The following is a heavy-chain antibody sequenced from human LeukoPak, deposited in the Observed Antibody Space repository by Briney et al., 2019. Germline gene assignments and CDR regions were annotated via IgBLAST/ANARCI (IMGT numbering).Heavy chain of an antibody. CDR3: ARDRGGVGATMGAFDI. CDR2: IYYSGST. D-gene: IGHD1-26*01. CDR1: GGSISSYY. J-gene: IGHJ3*02. V-gene: IGHV4-59*01. Sequence: SETLSLTCTVSGGSISSYYWSWIRQPPGKGLEWIGYIYYSGSTNYNPSLKSRVTISVDTSKNQFSLKLSSVTAADTAVYYCARDRGGVGATMGAFDIWGQGTMVTVSS.